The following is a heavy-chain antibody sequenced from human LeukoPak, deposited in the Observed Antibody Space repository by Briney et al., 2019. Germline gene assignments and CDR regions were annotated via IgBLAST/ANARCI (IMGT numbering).Heavy chain of an antibody. D-gene: IGHD3/OR15-3a*01. Sequence: ASVKVSCKASGYTFTSYGISWVRQAPGQGLEWMGWISAYNGNTNYAQKLQGRVTMTTDTSTSTAYMELRSLRSDDTAVYYCARVKKGGLVIISGSKYNWFDPWGQGTLVTVSS. CDR1: GYTFTSYG. V-gene: IGHV1-18*01. J-gene: IGHJ5*02. CDR3: ARVKKGGLVIISGSKYNWFDP. CDR2: ISAYNGNT.